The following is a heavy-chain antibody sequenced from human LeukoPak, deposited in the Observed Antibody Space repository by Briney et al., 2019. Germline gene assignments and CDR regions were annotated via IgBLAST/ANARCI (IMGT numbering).Heavy chain of an antibody. D-gene: IGHD6-19*01. CDR3: AREWLVRRGGFDY. CDR2: ISYDGSNK. Sequence: GGSLRLSCAASGFTFSSYAMHWVRQAPGKGLEWVAVISYDGSNKYYADSVKGRFTISRDNAKNSLYLQINSLRAEDTAVYYCAREWLVRRGGFDYWGQGTLVTVSS. CDR1: GFTFSSYA. J-gene: IGHJ4*02. V-gene: IGHV3-30*04.